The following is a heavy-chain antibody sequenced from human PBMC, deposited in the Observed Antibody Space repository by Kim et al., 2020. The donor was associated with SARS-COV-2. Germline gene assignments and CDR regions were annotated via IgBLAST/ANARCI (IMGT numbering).Heavy chain of an antibody. CDR2: MYYNGTT. J-gene: IGHJ5*02. V-gene: IGHV4-39*01. D-gene: IGHD6-19*01. CDR3: ARPIAVAGTGGSNWFDP. Sequence: SETLSLTCTVSGGPVSNSSYYWGWIRQPPGKGLEWIGSMYYNGTTYYNPSLKSRVTISVDTSKNQFSLKLRSVTAADTAVYYCARPIAVAGTGGSNWFDPWGQGTLVTVSS. CDR1: GGPVSNSSYY.